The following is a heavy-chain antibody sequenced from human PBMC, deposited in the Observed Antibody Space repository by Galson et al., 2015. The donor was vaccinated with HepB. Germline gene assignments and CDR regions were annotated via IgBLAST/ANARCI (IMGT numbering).Heavy chain of an antibody. CDR2: ISYDGSNK. CDR3: AREPSLVTAIGPFDY. CDR1: GFTFSSYA. D-gene: IGHD2-21*02. J-gene: IGHJ4*02. Sequence: SLRLSCAASGFTFSSYAMHWVRQAPGKGLEWVAVISYDGSNKYYADSVKGRFTISRDNSKNTLYLQMNSLRAEDTAVYYCAREPSLVTAIGPFDYWGQGTLVTVSS. V-gene: IGHV3-30*04.